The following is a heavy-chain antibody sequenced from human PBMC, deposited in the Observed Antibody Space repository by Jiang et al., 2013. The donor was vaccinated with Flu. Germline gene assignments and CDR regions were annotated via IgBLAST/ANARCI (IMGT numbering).Heavy chain of an antibody. CDR2: IYYSGST. J-gene: IGHJ5*02. CDR1: GGSISSSSYY. CDR3: ARVLIVVVPAAINWFDP. D-gene: IGHD2-2*01. Sequence: GPGLVKPSETLSLTCTVSGGSISSSSYYWGWIRQPPGKGLEWIGSIYYSGSTYYNPSLKSRVTISVDTSKNQFSLKLSSVTAADTAVYYCARVLIVVVPAAINWFDPGAR. V-gene: IGHV4-39*01.